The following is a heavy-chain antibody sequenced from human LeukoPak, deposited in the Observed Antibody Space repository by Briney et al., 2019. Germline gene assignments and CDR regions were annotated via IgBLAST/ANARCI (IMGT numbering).Heavy chain of an antibody. CDR2: IYTSGST. D-gene: IGHD3-10*01. Sequence: PSETLSLTCTVSGGSISSGSYYWSWIRQPAGKGLEWIGRIYTSGSTNYNPSLKSRVTISVDTSKNQFSLKLSSVTAADTAVYYCARLDPYYYGSGRIDYWGQGTLVTVSS. CDR1: GGSISSGSYY. V-gene: IGHV4-61*02. J-gene: IGHJ4*02. CDR3: ARLDPYYYGSGRIDY.